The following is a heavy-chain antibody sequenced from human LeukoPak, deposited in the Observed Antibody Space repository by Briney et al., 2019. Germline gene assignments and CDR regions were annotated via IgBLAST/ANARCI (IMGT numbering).Heavy chain of an antibody. CDR2: INPNSGDT. Sequence: ASVKVSCKASGYTFTNYYMHWVRQAPGQGLEWMGWINPNSGDTNYAQKFQGRVTMTRDTSISTVYMEVNRLRSDDTAVFYCTLEYSSSPGGYWGQGTLVTVSS. V-gene: IGHV1-2*02. J-gene: IGHJ4*02. CDR3: TLEYSSSPGGY. D-gene: IGHD6-6*01. CDR1: GYTFTNYY.